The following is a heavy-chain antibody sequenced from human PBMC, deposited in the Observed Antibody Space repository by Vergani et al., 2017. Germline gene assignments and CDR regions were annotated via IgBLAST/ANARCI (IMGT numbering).Heavy chain of an antibody. J-gene: IGHJ4*02. V-gene: IGHV4-34*01. CDR1: GGSFSGYY. CDR2: INHSGST. D-gene: IGHD3-16*01. CDR3: ARGSESGPVGGVKKSIRARRFDY. Sequence: QVQLQQWGAGLLKPSETLSLTCAVYGGSFSGYYWSWTRQPPGKGLEWIGEINHSGSTNYNPSLKSRVTISVDTSKNQFSLKLSSVTAADTAVYYCARGSESGPVGGVKKSIRARRFDYWGQGTLVTVSS.